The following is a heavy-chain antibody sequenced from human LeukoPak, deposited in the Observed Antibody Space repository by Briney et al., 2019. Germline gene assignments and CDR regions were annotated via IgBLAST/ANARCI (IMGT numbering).Heavy chain of an antibody. CDR1: RFTFSSYS. J-gene: IGHJ4*02. CDR2: ISSSSSYI. Sequence: GGSLRLSCAASRFTFSSYSMNWVRQAPGKGLEWVSSISSSSSYIYYADSVKGRFTISRDNSKNTLYLQINSLRVEDTAVYYCARDQLGAVLYFDYWGQGALVTVSS. V-gene: IGHV3-21*04. CDR3: ARDQLGAVLYFDY. D-gene: IGHD1-1*01.